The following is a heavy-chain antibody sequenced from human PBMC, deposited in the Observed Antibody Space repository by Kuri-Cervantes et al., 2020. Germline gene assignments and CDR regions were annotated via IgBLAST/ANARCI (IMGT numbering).Heavy chain of an antibody. J-gene: IGHJ4*02. CDR1: GFTFSSYG. Sequence: SLKISCAASGFTFSSYGMHWVRQAPGKGLEWVSGISWNSGSIGYADSVKGRFTISRDNAKNSLYLQMNSLRAEDTAVYYCAKRVFPNNYFDYWGQGTLVTVSS. CDR3: AKRVFPNNYFDY. D-gene: IGHD2/OR15-2a*01. CDR2: ISWNSGSI. V-gene: IGHV3-9*01.